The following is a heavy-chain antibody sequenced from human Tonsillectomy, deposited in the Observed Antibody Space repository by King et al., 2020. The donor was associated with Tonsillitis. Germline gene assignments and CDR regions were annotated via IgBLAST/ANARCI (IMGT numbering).Heavy chain of an antibody. Sequence: VQLVESGAEVKKPGASVKVSCKASGYTFISHDINWVRQATGQGLEWMGWMNPNSGNTGYAQKFQGRVTMTRNTSIRTAYMELSSLRSEDTAVYYCARTGEWDYYDSSGSSYYYYGMDVWGQGTTVTVSS. CDR2: MNPNSGNT. J-gene: IGHJ6*02. CDR1: GYTFISHD. D-gene: IGHD3-22*01. CDR3: ARTGEWDYYDSSGSSYYYYGMDV. V-gene: IGHV1-8*02.